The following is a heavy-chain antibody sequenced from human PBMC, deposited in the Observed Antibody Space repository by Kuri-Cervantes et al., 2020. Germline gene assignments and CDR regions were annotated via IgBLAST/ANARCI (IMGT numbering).Heavy chain of an antibody. Sequence: SVKVSCKASGGTFSSYAISWVRQAPGQGLEWMGGIIPIFGTANYAQKFQGRVTITADESTSTAYMELSSLRSEDTAVYYCATGDGYNYDVSWSFDYWGQGTLVTVSS. CDR3: ATGDGYNYDVSWSFDY. V-gene: IGHV1-69*13. CDR2: IIPIFGTA. CDR1: GGTFSSYA. J-gene: IGHJ4*02. D-gene: IGHD5-24*01.